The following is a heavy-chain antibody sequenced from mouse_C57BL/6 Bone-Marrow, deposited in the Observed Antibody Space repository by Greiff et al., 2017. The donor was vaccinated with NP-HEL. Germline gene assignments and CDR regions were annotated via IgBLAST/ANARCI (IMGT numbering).Heavy chain of an antibody. CDR2: IDPEDGET. D-gene: IGHD1-1*01. CDR3: AREEVVASYWYFDV. CDR1: GFNIKDYY. J-gene: IGHJ1*03. Sequence: EVQLQESGAELVKPGASVKLSCTASGFNIKDYYMHWVKQRTEQGLEWIGRIDPEDGETKYAPKFQGKATITADTSSSTAYMQLSSLTSEDSAVYYCAREEVVASYWYFDVWGTGTTVTVSS. V-gene: IGHV14-2*01.